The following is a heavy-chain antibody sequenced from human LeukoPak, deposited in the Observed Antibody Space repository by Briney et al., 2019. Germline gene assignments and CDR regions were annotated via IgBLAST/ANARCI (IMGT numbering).Heavy chain of an antibody. V-gene: IGHV5-51*01. CDR1: GYSFTSYW. Sequence: GESLKISCKGSGYSFTSYWIGWVRQMPGKGLEWMGIIYPGDSDTRYSPSFQGQVTISADKSISTAYLQWSSLKASDTAMCYCARPTGGCSGGSCYYNYWGQGTLVTVSS. CDR2: IYPGDSDT. CDR3: ARPTGGCSGGSCYYNY. D-gene: IGHD2-15*01. J-gene: IGHJ4*02.